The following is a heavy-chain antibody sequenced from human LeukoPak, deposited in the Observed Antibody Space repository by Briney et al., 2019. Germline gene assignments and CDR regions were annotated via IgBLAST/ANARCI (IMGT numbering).Heavy chain of an antibody. CDR1: GFTFSSYG. D-gene: IGHD1-26*01. J-gene: IGHJ4*02. Sequence: PGGSLRLSCAASGFTFSSYGMHWVRQAPGKGLEWVAVISYDGSNKYYADSVKGRFTISRDNSKNTLYLQMNSLRAEDTAVYYCAKDRRYSGSYWGQGTLVTVSS. V-gene: IGHV3-30*18. CDR2: ISYDGSNK. CDR3: AKDRRYSGSY.